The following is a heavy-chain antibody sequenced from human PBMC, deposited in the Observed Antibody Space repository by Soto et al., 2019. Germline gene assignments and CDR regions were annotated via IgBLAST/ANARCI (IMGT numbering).Heavy chain of an antibody. CDR1: GFTFSSYG. CDR3: AKEWRRYCSSTSCYLIDY. V-gene: IGHV3-30*18. D-gene: IGHD2-2*01. CDR2: ISYDGSNK. J-gene: IGHJ4*02. Sequence: VGSLRLSCAASGFTFSSYGMHWVRQAPGKGLEWVAVISYDGSNKYYADSVKGRFTISRDNSKNTLYLQMNSLRAEDTAVYYCAKEWRRYCSSTSCYLIDYWGQGTLVTVS.